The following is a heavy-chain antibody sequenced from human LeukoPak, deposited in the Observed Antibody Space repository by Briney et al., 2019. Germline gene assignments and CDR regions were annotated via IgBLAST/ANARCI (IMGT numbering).Heavy chain of an antibody. J-gene: IGHJ4*02. CDR2: IFSSGPT. D-gene: IGHD5-24*01. CDR1: GFNVSNNY. CDR3: TTGYERGGLGPGDGYNFAF. V-gene: IGHV3-53*01. Sequence: GGSLRLSCAASGFNVSNNYMNWVRQAPGKGLEWVSVIFSSGPTYYADSVKGRFTISRDNSRNTLYLQMNSLKTEDTAVYYCTTGYERGGLGPGDGYNFAFWGQGPLVTVSS.